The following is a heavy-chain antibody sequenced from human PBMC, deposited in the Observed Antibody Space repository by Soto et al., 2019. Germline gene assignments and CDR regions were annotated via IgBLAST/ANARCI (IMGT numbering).Heavy chain of an antibody. J-gene: IGHJ4*02. V-gene: IGHV1-69*13. CDR2: IIPIFGTA. D-gene: IGHD2-2*01. CDR1: GGTFSSYA. CDR3: ARPQRFSDCSSTSCPFDY. Sequence: ASVKVSCKASGGTFSSYAISWVRQAPGQGLEWMGGIIPIFGTANYAQKFQGRVAITADESTSTAYMELSSLRSEDTAVYYCARPQRFSDCSSTSCPFDYWGQGTLVTAPQ.